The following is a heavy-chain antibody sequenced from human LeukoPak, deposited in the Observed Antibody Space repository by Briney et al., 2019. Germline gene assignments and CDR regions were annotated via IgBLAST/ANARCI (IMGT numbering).Heavy chain of an antibody. Sequence: SSETLSLTCTVSGGSVSSGSYYWSWIRQPPGKGLEWIGYIYYSGSTSYNPSLKSRVTISVDTSKNQFSLRLSSVTAADTAVYYCARAAGYDSSGYRRGYFDYWGQGTLVTVSS. V-gene: IGHV4-61*01. J-gene: IGHJ4*02. D-gene: IGHD3-22*01. CDR2: IYYSGST. CDR3: ARAAGYDSSGYRRGYFDY. CDR1: GGSVSSGSYY.